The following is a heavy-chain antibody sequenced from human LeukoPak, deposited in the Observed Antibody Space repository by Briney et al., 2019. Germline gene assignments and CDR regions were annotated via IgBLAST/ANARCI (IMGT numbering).Heavy chain of an antibody. CDR1: GFTFGSYS. V-gene: IGHV3-21*01. Sequence: GGSLRLSCAASGFTFGSYSMNWVRQAPGKGLEWVSSIGSSSSYIYYADSVKGRFTISRDNAKNSLYLQMNSLRAEDTAVYYCARDESYYDILTGHNDAFDIWGQGTMVTVSS. D-gene: IGHD3-9*01. CDR2: IGSSSSYI. CDR3: ARDESYYDILTGHNDAFDI. J-gene: IGHJ3*02.